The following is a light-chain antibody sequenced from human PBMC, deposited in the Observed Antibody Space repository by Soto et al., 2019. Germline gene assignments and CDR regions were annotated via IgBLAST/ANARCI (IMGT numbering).Light chain of an antibody. CDR2: LAS. Sequence: DIVMTQSPLSLPVTPGQPASISCRSSQSLLYSDGDNYLDWYLQRPGQSPQLLIYLASNRAYGVPDRFSGSGSGTDFTLRISRVEAEDVGLYYCMQALQTPNTFGQGTRLEIK. V-gene: IGKV2-28*01. J-gene: IGKJ5*01. CDR3: MQALQTPNT. CDR1: QSLLYSDGDNY.